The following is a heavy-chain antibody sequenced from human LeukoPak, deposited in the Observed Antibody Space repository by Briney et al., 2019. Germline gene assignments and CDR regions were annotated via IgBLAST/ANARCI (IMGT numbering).Heavy chain of an antibody. Sequence: GGSLRLACAASGFTFSDSYMTWIRQAPGKGLELLSYITASGSNVYYADSVKGRFTISRDNAKNTLYLQMNSLRVEDTAVYYCARDRVYGSGSSDYWGQGTLVTVSS. CDR1: GFTFSDSY. J-gene: IGHJ4*02. CDR2: ITASGSNV. CDR3: ARDRVYGSGSSDY. V-gene: IGHV3-11*04. D-gene: IGHD3-10*01.